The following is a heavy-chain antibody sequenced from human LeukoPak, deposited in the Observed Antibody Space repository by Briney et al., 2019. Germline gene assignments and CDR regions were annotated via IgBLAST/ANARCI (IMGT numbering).Heavy chain of an antibody. CDR3: ARGGSYIALDV. CDR2: LNWNGGST. J-gene: IGHJ3*01. CDR1: GFTFENHG. Sequence: GGSLRLSCAASGFTFENHGMSWVRQAPGKGLEWVSGLNWNGGSTSYADSVKGRFTISKDNAKKSLYLQMNSLRAEDTALYYCARGGSYIALDVWGQGTTVTVSS. V-gene: IGHV3-20*04. D-gene: IGHD1-26*01.